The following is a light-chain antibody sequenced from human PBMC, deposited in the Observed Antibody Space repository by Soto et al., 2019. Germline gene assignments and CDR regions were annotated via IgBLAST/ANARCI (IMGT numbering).Light chain of an antibody. Sequence: EIVLRQSPGTLSLSPGERGTLSCRASQSVSSSYLAWYQQKPGQAPRLLIYGASSRATGIPDRFSGSGSGTDFTLTISRLEPEDFAVYYCQQYGSSPRTFGQGTKVE. V-gene: IGKV3-20*01. CDR2: GAS. CDR1: QSVSSSY. CDR3: QQYGSSPRT. J-gene: IGKJ1*01.